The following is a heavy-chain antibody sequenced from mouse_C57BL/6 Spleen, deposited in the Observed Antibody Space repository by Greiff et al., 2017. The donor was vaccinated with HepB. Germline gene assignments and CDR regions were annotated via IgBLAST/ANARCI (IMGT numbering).Heavy chain of an antibody. J-gene: IGHJ1*03. V-gene: IGHV1-72*01. CDR1: GYTFTSYW. CDR3: ARGSPGYFDV. CDR2: IDPNSGGT. Sequence: QVQLKQSGAELVKPGASVKLSCKASGYTFTSYWMHWVKQRPGRGLEWIGRIDPNSGGTKYNEKFKSKATLTVDKPSSTAYMQLSSLTSEYSAVYSCARGSPGYFDVWGTVTTVTVSS.